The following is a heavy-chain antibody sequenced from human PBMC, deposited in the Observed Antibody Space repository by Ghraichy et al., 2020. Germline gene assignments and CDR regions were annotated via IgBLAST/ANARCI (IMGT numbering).Heavy chain of an antibody. V-gene: IGHV3-74*01. CDR1: GITFSGYW. Sequence: WGSLRLSCAASGITFSGYWMYWVRQAPGEGLVWVSRISSDGSDTSYADSVKGRFTISRDNTKNTLYLQMNSLRAEDTAVYYCSRDLGHWGQGTLVTVSS. CDR3: SRDLGH. J-gene: IGHJ4*02. CDR2: ISSDGSDT.